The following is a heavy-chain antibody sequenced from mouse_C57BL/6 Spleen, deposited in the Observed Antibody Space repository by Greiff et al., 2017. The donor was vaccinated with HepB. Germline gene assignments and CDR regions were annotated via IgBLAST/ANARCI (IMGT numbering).Heavy chain of an antibody. V-gene: IGHV5-9*01. CDR3: ARVGLYYAMDY. CDR1: GFTFSSYT. J-gene: IGHJ4*01. Sequence: EVKVVESGGGLVKPGGSLKLSCAASGFTFSSYTMSWVRQTPEKRLEWVATISGGGGNTYYPDSVKGRFTISRDNAKNTLYLQMSSLRSEDTALYYCARVGLYYAMDYWGQGTSVTVSS. CDR2: ISGGGGNT.